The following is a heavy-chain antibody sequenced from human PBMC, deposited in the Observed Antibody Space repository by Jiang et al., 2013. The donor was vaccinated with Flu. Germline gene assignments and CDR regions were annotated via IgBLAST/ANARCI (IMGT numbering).Heavy chain of an antibody. J-gene: IGHJ5*02. D-gene: IGHD3-10*01. CDR3: ARDFEGYPGSYYNLPFDP. V-gene: IGHV4-4*01. CDR1: GGSISSSSW. Sequence: TLSLTCGVSGGSISSSSWWSWVRQPPGKGLEWIGEIYHSGSTNNNPSLKSRVTISVDKSKNQFSLKLRSVTAADTAVYFCARDFEGYPGSYYNLPFDPWGQGTLVTVSS. CDR2: IYHSGST.